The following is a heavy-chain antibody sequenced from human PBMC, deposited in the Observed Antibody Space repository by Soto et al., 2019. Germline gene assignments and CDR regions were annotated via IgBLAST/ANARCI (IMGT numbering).Heavy chain of an antibody. D-gene: IGHD1-1*01. J-gene: IGHJ6*03. CDR3: ATGNDLHYYYYMDV. CDR1: GFTFSSYA. CDR2: ISGSGGST. V-gene: IGHV3-23*01. Sequence: EVQLLESGGGLVQPGGSLRLSCAASGFTFSSYAMSWVRQAPGKGLEWVSAISGSGGSTYYADSVKGRFTISRDNSKNTLYMQMNSMRAEDTAVYYGATGNDLHYYYYMDVWGKGTTVTVSS.